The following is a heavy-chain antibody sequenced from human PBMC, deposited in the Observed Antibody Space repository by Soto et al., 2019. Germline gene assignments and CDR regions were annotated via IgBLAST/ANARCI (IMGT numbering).Heavy chain of an antibody. Sequence: SETLSLTCTVSGGSISSGDYYWSWIRQPPGKGLEWIGYIYYSGSTYYNPSLKSRVTISVDTSKNQFSLKLSSVTAADTAVYYCARGLGVGQHNWFAPWGQGTLVTVS. J-gene: IGHJ5*02. D-gene: IGHD3-10*01. CDR3: ARGLGVGQHNWFAP. CDR1: GGSISSGDYY. CDR2: IYYSGST. V-gene: IGHV4-30-4*01.